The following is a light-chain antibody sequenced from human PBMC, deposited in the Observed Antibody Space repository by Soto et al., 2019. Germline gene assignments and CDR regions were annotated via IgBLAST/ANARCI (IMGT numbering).Light chain of an antibody. CDR3: QQRSNWPRT. V-gene: IGKV3-11*01. Sequence: EIVLTQSPATLSLSPGERATLSCRASQSVSSGYLAWYQQKPGQAPRLPISDASNRATGIPARFSGSGSGTDFTLTISSLEPEDFAVYYCQQRSNWPRTFGQGTRLEIK. CDR1: QSVSSGY. CDR2: DAS. J-gene: IGKJ5*01.